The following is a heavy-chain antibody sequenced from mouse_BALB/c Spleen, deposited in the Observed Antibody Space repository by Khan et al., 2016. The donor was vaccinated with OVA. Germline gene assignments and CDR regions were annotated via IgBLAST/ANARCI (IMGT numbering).Heavy chain of an antibody. CDR2: IWSGGNT. D-gene: IGHD2-14*01. CDR3: ASNSYRYDFTY. J-gene: IGHJ3*01. CDR1: GFSLTTYG. Sequence: QVQLKQSGPGLVQPSQSLSITCTVSGFSLTTYGVHWVRQSPGKGLEWLGLIWSGGNTDYNAAFISRLSISKDNSKSQVFFKMNSLQADDTAIYYCASNSYRYDFTYWGQGTLVTVTA. V-gene: IGHV2-4-1*01.